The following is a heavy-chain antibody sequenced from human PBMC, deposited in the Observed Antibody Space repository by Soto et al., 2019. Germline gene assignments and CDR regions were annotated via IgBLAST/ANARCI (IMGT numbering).Heavy chain of an antibody. CDR1: GYFFTSYD. Sequence: QVRLVQSGAEVKKPGASVNVSCKASGYFFTSYDVHWVRQTPGQRLEWMGRIHGGTGNTRYSQNFQDRVTFTRDTSANTAYMELSRLKSEDTAVYYCARDGWWLPYGGDYYYDLDVWCQGTTVTVSS. J-gene: IGHJ6*02. CDR3: ARDGWWLPYGGDYYYDLDV. CDR2: IHGGTGNT. D-gene: IGHD3-16*01. V-gene: IGHV1-3*01.